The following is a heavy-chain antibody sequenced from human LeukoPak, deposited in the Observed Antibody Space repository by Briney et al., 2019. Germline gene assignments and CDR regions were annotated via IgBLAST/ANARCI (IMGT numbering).Heavy chain of an antibody. CDR3: AKPGTPGYYYYYMDV. D-gene: IGHD1-7*01. CDR1: GFTFSSYA. Sequence: GGSLRLSCAASGFTFSSYAMSWVRQAPGKGLEWVSAISGSGGSTYYADSVKGRFTISRDNSKNTLYLQMNSLRAEDTAVYYCAKPGTPGYYYYYMDVWGKGTTVTVSS. J-gene: IGHJ6*03. V-gene: IGHV3-23*01. CDR2: ISGSGGST.